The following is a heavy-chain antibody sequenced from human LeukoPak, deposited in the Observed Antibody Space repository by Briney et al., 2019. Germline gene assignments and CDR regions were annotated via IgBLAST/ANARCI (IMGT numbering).Heavy chain of an antibody. D-gene: IGHD1-14*01. CDR3: ARRIWYMGYFDY. V-gene: IGHV4-34*01. J-gene: IGHJ4*02. Sequence: PSETLSLTCAVYGGSFSGYYWSWIRQPPGKGLEWIGEINHSGSTNYNPSLKSRVTISVDTSKNQFSLKLSSVTAADTAVYYCARRIWYMGYFDYWGQGTLVTVSS. CDR2: INHSGST. CDR1: GGSFSGYY.